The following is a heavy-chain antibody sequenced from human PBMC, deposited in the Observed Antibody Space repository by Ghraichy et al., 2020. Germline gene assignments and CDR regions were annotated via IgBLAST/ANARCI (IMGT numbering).Heavy chain of an antibody. J-gene: IGHJ4*02. CDR3: ARSRSSGYYADY. D-gene: IGHD3-22*01. CDR1: GGSISSYY. CDR2: IYYSGST. V-gene: IGHV4-59*01. Sequence: TLSLTCTVSGGSISSYYWSWIRQPPGKGLEWIGYIYYSGSTNYNPSLKSRVTISVDTSKNQFSLKLSSVTAADTAVYYCARSRSSGYYADYWGQGTLVTVSS.